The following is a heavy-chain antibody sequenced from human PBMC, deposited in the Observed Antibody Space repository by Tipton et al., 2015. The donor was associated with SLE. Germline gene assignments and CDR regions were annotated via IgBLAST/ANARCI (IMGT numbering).Heavy chain of an antibody. CDR1: GFTFDDYD. Sequence: GSLRLSCAASGFTFDDYDMHWVRQTPGKGLDWVSLITWDGSSANYADSVKGRFTISRDNNKNSLYLQMNSLRPEDTALYYCARVTPLGFYAMDVWGQGTTVTVSS. V-gene: IGHV3-43*01. CDR2: ITWDGSSA. J-gene: IGHJ6*02. CDR3: ARVTPLGFYAMDV. D-gene: IGHD3-16*01.